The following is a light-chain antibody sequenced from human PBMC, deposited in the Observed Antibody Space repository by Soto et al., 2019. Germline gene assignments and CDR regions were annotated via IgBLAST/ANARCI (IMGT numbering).Light chain of an antibody. CDR2: GAS. CDR1: QTISTY. V-gene: IGKV1-39*01. CDR3: QQSFSTPRT. Sequence: DMQMTQSPGPLSASVLYRFTMTVRASQTISTYLNWYQQKPGKAPKLLIYGASSLQSGVPSRFSGSGSGTDFTLTISSLQPEDFGTYYCQQSFSTPRTFGQGTKVDIK. J-gene: IGKJ1*01.